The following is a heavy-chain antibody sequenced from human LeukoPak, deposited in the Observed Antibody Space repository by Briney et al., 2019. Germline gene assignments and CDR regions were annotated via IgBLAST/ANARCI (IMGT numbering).Heavy chain of an antibody. CDR2: IYYSGSS. D-gene: IGHD3-22*01. V-gene: IGHV4-59*01. J-gene: IGHJ4*02. Sequence: PSETLSLTCTVSGGSISSYYWSWIRQPPGRGLEWVGYIYYSGSSNYNPSLKSRVTISVDTSKNQFSLKLSSVTAADTAVYYCARTTYYYDRSGYSYYSDYWGQGTLVTVSS. CDR1: GGSISSYY. CDR3: ARTTYYYDRSGYSYYSDY.